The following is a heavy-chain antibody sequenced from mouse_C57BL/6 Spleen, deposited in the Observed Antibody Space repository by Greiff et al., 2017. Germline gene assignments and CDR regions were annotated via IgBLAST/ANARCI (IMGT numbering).Heavy chain of an antibody. CDR1: GFTFSSYA. V-gene: IGHV5-4*01. D-gene: IGHD2-5*01. CDR3: ARENYSNSNYAMDY. CDR2: ISDGGSYT. Sequence: DVMLVESGGGLVKPGGSLKLSCAASGFTFSSYAMSWVRQTPEKRLEWVATISDGGSYTYYPDNVKGRFTISRDNAKNNLYLQMSHLKSEDTAMYYCARENYSNSNYAMDYWGQGTSVTVSS. J-gene: IGHJ4*01.